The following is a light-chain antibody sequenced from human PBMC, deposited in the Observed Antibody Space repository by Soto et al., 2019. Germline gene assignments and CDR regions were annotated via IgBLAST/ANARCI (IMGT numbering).Light chain of an antibody. V-gene: IGKV3-15*01. CDR1: QSVGTN. J-gene: IGKJ4*01. Sequence: EIVMTQSPATLSVSPGERATLSCRASQSVGTNLVWYQKKPGQAPRLLIYGASTRATGIPARLSGSGSGTEFTLTISSLQSEDFAVYYCQQYNNWPPEVTFGGGTKVEIK. CDR3: QQYNNWPPEVT. CDR2: GAS.